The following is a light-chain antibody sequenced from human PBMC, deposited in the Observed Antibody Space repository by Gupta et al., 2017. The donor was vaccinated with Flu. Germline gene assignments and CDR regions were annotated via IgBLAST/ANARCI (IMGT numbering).Light chain of an antibody. CDR2: DVS. V-gene: IGLV2-11*01. CDR1: SSDVGGYNY. J-gene: IGLJ2*01. CDR3: CAHAGSSVV. Sequence: QSALTQPRSVSGSPGQSVTISCTGTSSDVGGYNYVSWYPQHPGKAPKLMIYDVSKRPSGVPDRFSGSTSGNTASLTIAGLQAEDEADYYCCAHAGSSVVFGGGTKLTVL.